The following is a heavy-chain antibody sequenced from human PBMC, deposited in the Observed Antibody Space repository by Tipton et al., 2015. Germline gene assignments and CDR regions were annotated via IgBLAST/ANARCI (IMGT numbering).Heavy chain of an antibody. Sequence: LSLTCTVSGGSISRYYWTWIRQPPGKGLDWIGHINYIGNNNKYNPSLKSRVTMSLDTSKNQFSLKMRSVTAADTAVYYCARGYYDSSFGIYFDYWGQGTLVTVSS. CDR3: ARGYYDSSFGIYFDY. V-gene: IGHV4-59*01. D-gene: IGHD3-22*01. CDR2: INYIGNN. J-gene: IGHJ4*02. CDR1: GGSISRYY.